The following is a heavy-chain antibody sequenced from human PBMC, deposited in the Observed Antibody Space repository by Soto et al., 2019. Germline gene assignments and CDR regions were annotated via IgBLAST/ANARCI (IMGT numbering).Heavy chain of an antibody. J-gene: IGHJ1*01. CDR1: GFTFSSYW. CDR2: IKQDGSEK. Sequence: GGSLRLSCAASGFTFSSYWMSWVRQAPGKGLEWAANIKQDGSEKYYVDSVKGRFTISRDNAKNSLYLQMNSLRAEDTAVYYCARSYSSGWSTAYFQHWGQGTLVTVSS. CDR3: ARSYSSGWSTAYFQH. D-gene: IGHD6-19*01. V-gene: IGHV3-7*01.